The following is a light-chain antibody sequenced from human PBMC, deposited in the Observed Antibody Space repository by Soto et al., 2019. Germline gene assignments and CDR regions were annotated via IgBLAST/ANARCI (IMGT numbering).Light chain of an antibody. CDR3: SSSAGSNTV. V-gene: IGLV2-8*01. CDR1: SSDVGGYNY. Sequence: QSALTQPPSASGSPGQSVTISCTGTSSDVGGYNYVSWYQHHPGKGPKLMIYEVSKRTSGVPDRFSGSKSGNTASLTVSGLQAEDEADYYCSSSAGSNTVFGGGTKVTVL. J-gene: IGLJ2*01. CDR2: EVS.